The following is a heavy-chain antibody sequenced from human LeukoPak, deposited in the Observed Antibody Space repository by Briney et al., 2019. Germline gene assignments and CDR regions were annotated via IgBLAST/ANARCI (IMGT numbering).Heavy chain of an antibody. D-gene: IGHD5-24*01. Sequence: PGGSLRLSCAASGFTFSSYGMHWVRQAPGKGLEWVAVISYDGSNKYYADSVKGRFTISRDNSKNTLYLQMNSLRAEDTAVYYCAKEGGYKRNYFDYWGQGTLVTVSS. J-gene: IGHJ4*02. V-gene: IGHV3-30*18. CDR1: GFTFSSYG. CDR3: AKEGGYKRNYFDY. CDR2: ISYDGSNK.